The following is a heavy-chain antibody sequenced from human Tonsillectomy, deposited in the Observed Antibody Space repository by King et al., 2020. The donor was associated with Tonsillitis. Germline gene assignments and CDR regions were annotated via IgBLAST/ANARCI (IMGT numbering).Heavy chain of an antibody. D-gene: IGHD6-6*01. CDR2: ISSSSDYI. V-gene: IGHV3-21*01. J-gene: IGHJ5*02. Sequence: QLVQSGGGLVKPGGSLRLSCAASGFTFSFYSMNWVRQAPGKGLEWVSSISSSSDYIYYADSLKGRFTISRDNAKNSLYLQMNSLRAEDTAVYYCARDKLMGQLGWFDPWGQGTLVTVSS. CDR1: GFTFSFYS. CDR3: ARDKLMGQLGWFDP.